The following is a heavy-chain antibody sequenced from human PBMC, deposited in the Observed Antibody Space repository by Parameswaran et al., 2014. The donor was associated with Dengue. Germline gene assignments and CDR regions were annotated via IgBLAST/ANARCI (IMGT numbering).Heavy chain of an antibody. CDR3: ARGFVGYSGSWSPYWFDR. V-gene: IGHV3-20*03. Sequence: VRQAPGKGLEWVSSLNWNGESRGYADSVKGRFTVSRDNARKVLYLQMSSLRAEDTALYYCARGFVGYSGSWSPYWFDRWGQGTLVTVSS. CDR2: LNWNGESR. D-gene: IGHD2-21*01. J-gene: IGHJ5*02.